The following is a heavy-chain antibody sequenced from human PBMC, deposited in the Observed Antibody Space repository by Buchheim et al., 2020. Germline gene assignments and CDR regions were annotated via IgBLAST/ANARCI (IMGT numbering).Heavy chain of an antibody. CDR2: MNYSGST. CDR1: GGSISSYY. Sequence: QVQLQESGPGLVKTSETLSLTCTVSGGSISSYYWSWIRQPPGKGLEWIGYMNYSGSTDYNPSLKSRVTISLGTSQNQCPLELSSVTAADTAVYYCARGFYDRSGYYKTHAFDVWGQGT. CDR3: ARGFYDRSGYYKTHAFDV. V-gene: IGHV4-59*08. J-gene: IGHJ3*01. D-gene: IGHD3-22*01.